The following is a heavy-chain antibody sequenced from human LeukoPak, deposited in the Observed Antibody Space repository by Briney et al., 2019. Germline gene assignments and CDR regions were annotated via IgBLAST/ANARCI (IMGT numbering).Heavy chain of an antibody. J-gene: IGHJ5*02. Sequence: GGSLRLSCAASGFTFSSYWMSWVRQAPGKGLEWVANIKQDGSEKYYVDSVKGRFTISRDNSKNTLYLQMNSLRAEDTAVYYCARGAHYYDSSGYWFDPWGQGTLVTVSS. CDR1: GFTFSSYW. D-gene: IGHD3-22*01. CDR2: IKQDGSEK. CDR3: ARGAHYYDSSGYWFDP. V-gene: IGHV3-7*02.